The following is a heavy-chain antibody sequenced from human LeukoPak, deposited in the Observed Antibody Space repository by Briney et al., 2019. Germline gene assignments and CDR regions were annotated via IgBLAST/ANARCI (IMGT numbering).Heavy chain of an antibody. D-gene: IGHD3-10*01. Sequence: ASVNFSCTASGDTFTIYDINWVRHATGQGLEWMGWINPRSGNTIYTQKFQGRVAMTRDTSTSTAYMVRSSLRSEDTAVYYCAGGGTLVQGVTILYGMDVWGQGTTVTVSS. CDR2: INPRSGNT. CDR3: AGGGTLVQGVTILYGMDV. CDR1: GDTFTIYD. V-gene: IGHV1-8*01. J-gene: IGHJ6*02.